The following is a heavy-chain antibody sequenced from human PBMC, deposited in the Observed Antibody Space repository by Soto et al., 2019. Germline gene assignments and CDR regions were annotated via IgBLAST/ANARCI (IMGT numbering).Heavy chain of an antibody. V-gene: IGHV1-69*01. Sequence: QVQLVQSGAEVKKPGSSVKVSCKASGGTFSSYVISWVRQAPGQGLEWMGGIIPIFGTANYAQKFQGRVTISADESTSTAYMELSCLRSEGTAVYYCATDPSPGLRYFDWPWGQGTLVTLSS. CDR2: IIPIFGTA. CDR1: GGTFSSYV. CDR3: ATDPSPGLRYFDWP. D-gene: IGHD3-9*01. J-gene: IGHJ5*02.